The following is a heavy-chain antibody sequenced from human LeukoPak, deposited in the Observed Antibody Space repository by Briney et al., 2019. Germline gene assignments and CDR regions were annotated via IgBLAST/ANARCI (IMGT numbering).Heavy chain of an antibody. CDR3: ARDLVTVGGFDY. J-gene: IGHJ4*02. V-gene: IGHV1-46*01. CDR2: INPSGGST. CDR1: GYTFTSYY. D-gene: IGHD3-16*01. Sequence: ASVKVSCKASGYTFTSYYMHWVRQAPGQGLEWMGIINPSGGSTSHAQKFQGRVTMTRDTSTSTVYMELSSLRSEDTAVYYCARDLVTVGGFDYWGQGTLVTVSS.